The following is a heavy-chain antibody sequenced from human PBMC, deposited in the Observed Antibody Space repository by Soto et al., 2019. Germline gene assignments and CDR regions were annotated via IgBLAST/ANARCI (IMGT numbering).Heavy chain of an antibody. CDR2: IDSSGSFI. CDR1: GFTFSSHA. V-gene: IGHV3-21*01. D-gene: IGHD3-10*01. Sequence: EVQLVDSGGGLVKPGGSLRLSCAASGFTFSSHAMNWVRQAPGKGLEWVASIDSSGSFIYYADSVKGRFTISRDNAKNSLYLQMSTLRADDTAIYSFARDPLWFGEIGDFDYWGQGVLVTVSS. J-gene: IGHJ4*02. CDR3: ARDPLWFGEIGDFDY.